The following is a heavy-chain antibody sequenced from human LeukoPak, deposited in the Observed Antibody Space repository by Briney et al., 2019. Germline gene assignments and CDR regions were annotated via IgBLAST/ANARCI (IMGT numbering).Heavy chain of an antibody. V-gene: IGHV4-39*07. CDR2: IYYSGST. D-gene: IGHD3-10*01. CDR3: ARDPSTYYYGSGRQYNWFDP. CDR1: GGSISSSSYY. Sequence: PSETLSLTCTVSGGSISSSSYYWGWIRQPPGKGLEWIGSIYYSGSTYYNPSLKSRVTISVDTSKNQFSLKLSSVTAADTAVYYCARDPSTYYYGSGRQYNWFDPWGQGTLVTVSS. J-gene: IGHJ5*02.